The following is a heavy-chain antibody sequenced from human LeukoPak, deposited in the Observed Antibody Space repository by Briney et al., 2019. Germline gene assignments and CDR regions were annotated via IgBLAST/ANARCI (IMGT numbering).Heavy chain of an antibody. D-gene: IGHD6-19*01. CDR3: AKGYSTGWYGGVDY. CDR2: ISNDGSDK. CDR1: GFTFSSCG. V-gene: IGHV3-30*18. Sequence: PGRSLRLSCAASGFTFSSCGMYWVRQAPGKGLEWVVVISNDGSDKYYADSVKGRFTIPRDNSKNTLYLQMNSLRAEDTAVYYCAKGYSTGWYGGVDYWGQGTLVTVSS. J-gene: IGHJ4*02.